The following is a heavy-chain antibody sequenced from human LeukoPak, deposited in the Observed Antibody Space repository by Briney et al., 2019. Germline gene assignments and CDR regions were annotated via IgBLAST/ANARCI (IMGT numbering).Heavy chain of an antibody. CDR1: GGSISGFY. CDR2: LYYTGIT. V-gene: IGHV4-59*12. D-gene: IGHD5-18*01. J-gene: IGHJ3*01. CDR3: ARERSSYGAFEL. Sequence: SETLSLTCSVSGGSISGFYGSWIRQPPGKGLEWIGYLYYTGITNSNPSLRSRATISLDTSKNQFSLNLKSVTAADTAVYYCARERSSYGAFELWGQGTMVTVSS.